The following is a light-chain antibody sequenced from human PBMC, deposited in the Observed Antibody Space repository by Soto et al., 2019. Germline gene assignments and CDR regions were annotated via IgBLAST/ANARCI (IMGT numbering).Light chain of an antibody. V-gene: IGLV1-47*01. CDR2: RNN. CDR3: AAWDDSLSGIYV. J-gene: IGLJ1*01. CDR1: SSNIGSNY. Sequence: QSVLTQPPSASGTPGQRVTISCPGSSSNIGSNYVYWYQQLPGTAPKLLIYRNNQRPSGVPDRFSGSKSGTSASLAISGLRSEDEADYYCAAWDDSLSGIYVFGTGTKVTVL.